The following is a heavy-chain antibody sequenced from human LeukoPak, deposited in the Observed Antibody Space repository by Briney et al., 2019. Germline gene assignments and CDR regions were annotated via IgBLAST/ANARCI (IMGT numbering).Heavy chain of an antibody. V-gene: IGHV3-30*18. Sequence: GVSLTLSCTASGFTCSSLDIHWVRHAPGKGRVGVTDISNDGSNKFYADSEKGRFTISRDNSKNTLYLQMNSLRAEDTAFYYCAKETGRWELEWGQGTLVTVSS. CDR2: ISNDGSNK. D-gene: IGHD1-26*01. J-gene: IGHJ4*02. CDR1: GFTCSSLD. CDR3: AKETGRWELE.